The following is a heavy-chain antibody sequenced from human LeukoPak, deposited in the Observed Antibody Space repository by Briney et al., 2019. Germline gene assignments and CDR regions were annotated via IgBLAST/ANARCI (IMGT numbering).Heavy chain of an antibody. CDR3: AAADLAYCGGDCYVGY. Sequence: GGSLRLSCAASGFTFSSYSMIWVRQAPGKGLEWVSSISSSSSYIYYADSVKGRFTISRDNAKNSLYLQMNSLRAEDTAVYYCAAADLAYCGGDCYVGYWGQGTLVTVSS. V-gene: IGHV3-21*01. CDR1: GFTFSSYS. CDR2: ISSSSSYI. D-gene: IGHD2-21*02. J-gene: IGHJ4*02.